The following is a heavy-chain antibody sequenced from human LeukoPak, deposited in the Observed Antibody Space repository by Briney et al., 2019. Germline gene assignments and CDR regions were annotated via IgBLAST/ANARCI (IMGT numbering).Heavy chain of an antibody. Sequence: GGSLRLSCAPSGFTVSSNYMSWVRQAPGKGLEWVSVIYSGGSTYYADSEKGRFTISRDNSKNTLYLQMNSLRAEDTAVYYCAKDLRNTAMVSGYFDYWGQGTLVTVSS. CDR1: GFTVSSNY. CDR2: IYSGGST. V-gene: IGHV3-53*05. D-gene: IGHD5-18*01. J-gene: IGHJ4*02. CDR3: AKDLRNTAMVSGYFDY.